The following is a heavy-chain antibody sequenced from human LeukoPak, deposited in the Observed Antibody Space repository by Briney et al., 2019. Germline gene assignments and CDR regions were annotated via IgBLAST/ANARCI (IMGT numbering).Heavy chain of an antibody. CDR1: GFTVSTGH. CDR3: ATSKRATSDGLDL. V-gene: IGHV3-53*01. CDR2: IYRGGNT. Sequence: PGGSLRLSCAGFGFTVSTGHVHWVRQAPGQGLEWVATIYRGGNTYHADSVKGRLTVSRDNLNNSVYLQMNSLRAEDTAVYLCATSKRATSDGLDLWGQGTKVTVSS. D-gene: IGHD5-24*01. J-gene: IGHJ3*01.